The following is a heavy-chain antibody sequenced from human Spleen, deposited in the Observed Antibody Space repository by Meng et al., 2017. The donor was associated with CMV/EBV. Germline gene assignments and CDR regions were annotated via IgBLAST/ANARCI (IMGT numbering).Heavy chain of an antibody. Sequence: GESLKISCAAFGFSFSTYSMNWVRQAPGKGLEWVSSISSISSSINYADSVKGRFTISRDNAKNSLYLQMNSLRAEDTAVYYCARGCGGDCYQVDFWGQGTLVTVSS. CDR2: ISSISSSI. D-gene: IGHD2-21*01. CDR3: ARGCGGDCYQVDF. CDR1: GFSFSTYS. V-gene: IGHV3-21*01. J-gene: IGHJ4*02.